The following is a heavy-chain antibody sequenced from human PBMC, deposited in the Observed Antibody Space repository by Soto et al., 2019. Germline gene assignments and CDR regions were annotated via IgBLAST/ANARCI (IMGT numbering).Heavy chain of an antibody. V-gene: IGHV3-33*01. CDR2: IWYDGSNK. CDR1: GFTFSSYG. Sequence: PGGSLSLSCAASGFTFSSYGMHWVRQAPGKGLEWVAVIWYDGSNKYYADSVKGRFTISRDNSKNTLYLQMNSLRAEDTAVYYCARALGLVQYLDYWGQGTLVTVS. J-gene: IGHJ4*02. D-gene: IGHD6-6*01. CDR3: ARALGLVQYLDY.